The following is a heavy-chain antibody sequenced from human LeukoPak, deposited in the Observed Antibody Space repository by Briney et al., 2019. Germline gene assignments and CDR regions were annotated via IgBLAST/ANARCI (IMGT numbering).Heavy chain of an antibody. CDR2: ISYDGSNK. D-gene: IGHD2-2*01. CDR3: ARDLKYYAPPDY. V-gene: IGHV3-30-3*01. J-gene: IGHJ4*02. CDR1: GFTFSSYA. Sequence: GGSLGLSCAASGFTFSSYAMHWVRQAPGKGLEWVAVISYDGSNKYYADSVKGRFTISRDNSKNTLYLQMNSLRAEDTAVYYCARDLKYYAPPDYWGQGTLVAVSS.